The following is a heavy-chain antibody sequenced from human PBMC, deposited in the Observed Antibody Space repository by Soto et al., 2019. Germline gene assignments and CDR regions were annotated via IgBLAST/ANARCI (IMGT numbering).Heavy chain of an antibody. V-gene: IGHV1-69*13. CDR2: IIPIFGTA. Sequence: GASVKVSCKASGGTFSSYAISWVRQAPGQGLEWMGGIIPIFGTANYAQKFQGRVTITADESTSTAYMELSSLRSEDTAVYYCARDKEQLSPDRYPRLYYFDYWGQGTLVTVSS. CDR3: ARDKEQLSPDRYPRLYYFDY. CDR1: GGTFSSYA. J-gene: IGHJ4*02. D-gene: IGHD6-13*01.